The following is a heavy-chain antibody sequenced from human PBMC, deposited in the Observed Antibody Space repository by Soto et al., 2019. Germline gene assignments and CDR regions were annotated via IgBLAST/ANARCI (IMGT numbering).Heavy chain of an antibody. CDR2: ISGDGSST. CDR3: TRPRYDGSGTPFDH. D-gene: IGHD3-22*01. CDR1: GFTFSSYW. Sequence: EVQLVESGGGLVQAGGSLRLSCAASGFTFSSYWMHWVRQAPGKGLVWVSRISGDGSSTTYADSVKGRFIISRDNAKNTLYLQMNSLRVEDTAVYYCTRPRYDGSGTPFDHWGQGTLVTVAS. V-gene: IGHV3-74*01. J-gene: IGHJ4*02.